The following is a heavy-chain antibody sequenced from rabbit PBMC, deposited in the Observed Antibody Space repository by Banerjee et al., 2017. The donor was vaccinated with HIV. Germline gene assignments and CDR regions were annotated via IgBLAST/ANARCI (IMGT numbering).Heavy chain of an antibody. V-gene: IGHV1S47*01. CDR2: IDPVFGST. CDR1: GIDFSSYA. J-gene: IGHJ3*01. Sequence: EESGGDLVKPGASLTLTCKASGIDFSSYALNWVRQAPGKGLEWIGYIDPVFGSTYYATWVNGRFTIANNNAQNTVDLQMNSLTAADTATYFCLRFASLNDLWCQGTLVTVS. CDR3: LRFASLNDL. D-gene: IGHD2-1*01.